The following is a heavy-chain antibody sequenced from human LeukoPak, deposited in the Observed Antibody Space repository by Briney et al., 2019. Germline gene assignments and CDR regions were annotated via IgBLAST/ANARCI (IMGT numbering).Heavy chain of an antibody. Sequence: GGSLRLSCAASGFTFSNYAMSWVRQAPGKGLEWVSTVSGSGGSTYYADSVKGRFTVSRDNAKNSLYLQMNSLRAEDTAVYYCARDLSYWGQGTLVTVSS. V-gene: IGHV3-23*01. CDR3: ARDLSY. J-gene: IGHJ4*02. CDR1: GFTFSNYA. CDR2: VSGSGGST.